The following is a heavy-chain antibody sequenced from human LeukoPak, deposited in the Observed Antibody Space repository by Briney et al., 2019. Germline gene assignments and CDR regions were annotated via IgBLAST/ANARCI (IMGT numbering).Heavy chain of an antibody. D-gene: IGHD3-3*01. J-gene: IGHJ5*02. Sequence: GASVKVSCKASGGTFSSYAISWVRQAPGQGLEWMGGIIPIFGIANYAQKFQGRVTITADESTSTAYMELSSLRSEDTAVYYCARAPSGFLEWERWFDPWGQGTLVTVSS. CDR3: ARAPSGFLEWERWFDP. CDR1: GGTFSSYA. CDR2: IIPIFGIA. V-gene: IGHV1-69*13.